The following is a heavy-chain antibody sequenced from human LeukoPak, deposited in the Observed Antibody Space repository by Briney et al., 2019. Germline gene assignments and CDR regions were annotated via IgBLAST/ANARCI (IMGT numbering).Heavy chain of an antibody. CDR3: ARVKLDYGDYEFDY. D-gene: IGHD4-17*01. J-gene: IGHJ4*02. CDR2: ISSSSSYI. Sequence: GGSLRLSCAASGFTFNIYSMNWVRQAPGKGLEWVSSISSSSSYIYYADSVKGRFTISRDNAKNSLYLQMNSLRAEDTAVYYCARVKLDYGDYEFDYWGQGTLVTVSS. V-gene: IGHV3-21*01. CDR1: GFTFNIYS.